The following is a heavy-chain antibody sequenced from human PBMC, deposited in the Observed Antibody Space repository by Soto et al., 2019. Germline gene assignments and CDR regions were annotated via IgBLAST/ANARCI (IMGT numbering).Heavy chain of an antibody. CDR1: GFSLSTSGVG. V-gene: IGHV2-5*02. CDR3: AHRRYDSRTGDWYFDL. D-gene: IGHD3-22*01. CDR2: IYWDDDK. J-gene: IGHJ2*01. Sequence: QITLKESGPTLVKPTQTLTLTCTFSGFSLSTSGVGVGWIRQPPGKALEWLALIYWDDDKRYSPSLKSRLSITKDTSKNQMDLTMTNMNAVDTGTYYCAHRRYDSRTGDWYFDLWGRGTLVTASS.